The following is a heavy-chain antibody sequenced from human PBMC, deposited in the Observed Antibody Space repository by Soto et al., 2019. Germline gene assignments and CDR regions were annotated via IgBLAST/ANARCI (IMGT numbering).Heavy chain of an antibody. J-gene: IGHJ4*02. Sequence: GASVKVSCKASGYTFTGYYMHWVRQAPGQGLEWMGWINPNSGGTNYAQKFQGRVTMTRETSISTAYMELGRVRSDDTAVYYCGSGSETLGVIDFWGQGTLVTVSS. V-gene: IGHV1-2*02. D-gene: IGHD2-8*01. CDR3: GSGSETLGVIDF. CDR1: GYTFTGYY. CDR2: INPNSGGT.